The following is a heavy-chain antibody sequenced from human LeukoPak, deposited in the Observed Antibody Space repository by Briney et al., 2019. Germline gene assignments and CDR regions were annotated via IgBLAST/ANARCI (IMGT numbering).Heavy chain of an antibody. J-gene: IGHJ4*02. CDR3: ARHSSSWEFDQ. V-gene: IGHV3-7*04. CDR1: GFTLRNFW. Sequence: GGSLRLSCAASGFTLRNFWMSWVRQAPGKGLEWVANIRQDGSEKYYVDSAKGRFTISRDNAKNSLYLQMNSLRAEDTAAYYCARHSSSWEFDQWGQGTLVIVSS. CDR2: IRQDGSEK. D-gene: IGHD6-13*01.